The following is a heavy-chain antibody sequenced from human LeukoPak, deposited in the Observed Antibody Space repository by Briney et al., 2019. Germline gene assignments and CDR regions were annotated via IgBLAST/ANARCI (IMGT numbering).Heavy chain of an antibody. CDR1: GFTFSSYG. D-gene: IGHD4-17*01. J-gene: IGHJ4*02. Sequence: GGSLRLSCAASGFTFSSYGMHWVRQAPGKGLEWVAVIWYDGSNKYYVDSVKGRFTISRDNAKNSLYLQMNSLRAEDTAVYYCARELRRFDYWGQGTLVTVSS. CDR3: ARELRRFDY. V-gene: IGHV3-33*01. CDR2: IWYDGSNK.